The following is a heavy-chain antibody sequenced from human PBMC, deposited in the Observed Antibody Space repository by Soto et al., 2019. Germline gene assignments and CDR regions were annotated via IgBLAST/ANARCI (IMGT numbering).Heavy chain of an antibody. J-gene: IGHJ4*02. Sequence: PGGSLRLSCTASGFTFGDYAMSWFRQAPGKGLEWVGFIRSKAYGGTTEYAASVKGRFTISRDDSKSIAYLQMNSLKTEDTAVYYCTRDRGYSSSWYVYWGQGTLDTVSS. CDR2: IRSKAYGGTT. CDR3: TRDRGYSSSWYVY. CDR1: GFTFGDYA. D-gene: IGHD6-13*01. V-gene: IGHV3-49*03.